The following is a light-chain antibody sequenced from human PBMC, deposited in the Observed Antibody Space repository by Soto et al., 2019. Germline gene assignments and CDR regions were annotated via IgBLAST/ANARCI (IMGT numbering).Light chain of an antibody. CDR1: SSDVGGYTY. CDR3: CSYTTTNTVV. Sequence: QSALTQPASVSGSPGQSITISCTGTSSDVGGYTYVSWYQQHPGRAPKLMIYEVNNRPSGVSSRFSGSKSGNTASLTISGLQAEDEADYYCCSYTTTNTVVFGGGTQLTVL. V-gene: IGLV2-14*01. CDR2: EVN. J-gene: IGLJ2*01.